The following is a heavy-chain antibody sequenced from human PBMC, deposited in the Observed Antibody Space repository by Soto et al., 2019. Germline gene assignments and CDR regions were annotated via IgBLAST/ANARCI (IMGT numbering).Heavy chain of an antibody. J-gene: IGHJ4*02. CDR3: AKVQGGTTARVLDY. D-gene: IGHD1-7*01. CDR2: ISYDGSNK. V-gene: IGHV3-30*18. CDR1: GFTFSSYG. Sequence: QVQLVESGGGVVQPGRSLRLSCAASGFTFSSYGMHWVRQAPGKGLEWVAVISYDGSNKYYADSVKGRFTISRDNSKNTLYLQMNSLRAEDTAVYYCAKVQGGTTARVLDYWGQGTLVTVSS.